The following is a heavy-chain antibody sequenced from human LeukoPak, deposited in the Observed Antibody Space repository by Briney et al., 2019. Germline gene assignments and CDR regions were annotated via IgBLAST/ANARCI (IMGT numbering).Heavy chain of an antibody. J-gene: IGHJ5*02. CDR2: INPNSGGT. D-gene: IGHD4-23*01. CDR3: ARGRWERIGWFDP. V-gene: IGHV1-2*02. CDR1: GYTFTGYY. Sequence: GASVTVSCKASGYTFTGYYVHWVRQAPGQGLEWMGWINPNSGGTNYAQKFQGRVTMTRDTSINTAYMELSRLRSDDTAVYYCARGRWERIGWFDPWGQGTLVTVSS.